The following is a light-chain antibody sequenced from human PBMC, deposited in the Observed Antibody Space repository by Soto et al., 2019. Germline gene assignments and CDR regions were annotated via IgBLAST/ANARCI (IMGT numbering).Light chain of an antibody. CDR2: NDD. CDR3: SSWDASMNVVV. V-gene: IGLV1-44*01. CDR1: SSTIGGNT. J-gene: IGLJ2*01. Sequence: QSVLTQPPSASGTPGQRVTISCSGGSSTIGGNTVNWYQQLPGTAPKLLIYNDDERPSGVPDRFTGSKSCTSSSLAISGLQYDDEDDYYCSSWDASMNVVVFGGGTKLTVL.